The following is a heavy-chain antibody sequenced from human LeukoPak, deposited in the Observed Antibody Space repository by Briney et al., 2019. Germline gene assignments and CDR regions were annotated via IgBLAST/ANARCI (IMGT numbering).Heavy chain of an antibody. CDR3: PRHLDYGGNCGYFDY. D-gene: IGHD4-23*01. Sequence: SDTLSLTCTVSGGSISSYYWSWLRQPPGKGLEWIGYIYNSGSTNYHPPLKSRVTISVDTSKNQFSLKLCSVTAAHPASYFCPRHLDYGGNCGYFDYWGQGTLVTVSS. CDR2: IYNSGST. CDR1: GGSISSYY. J-gene: IGHJ4*02. V-gene: IGHV4-59*08.